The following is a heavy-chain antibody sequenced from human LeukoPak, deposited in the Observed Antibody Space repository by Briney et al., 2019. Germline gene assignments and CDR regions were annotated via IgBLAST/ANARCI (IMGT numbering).Heavy chain of an antibody. CDR2: IWCEECNK. D-gene: IGHD6-13*01. CDR1: GFTFSSYG. Sequence: GGSLTLSCAASGFTFSSYGIHWLRQAPGKGLEGVADIWCEECNKYYADCVKASFTLSRDFSKNTLSLKMNSLRAEDTAVYYCARETYSSSPEIDYWGQGTLVSVSS. V-gene: IGHV3-33*01. J-gene: IGHJ4*02. CDR3: ARETYSSSPEIDY.